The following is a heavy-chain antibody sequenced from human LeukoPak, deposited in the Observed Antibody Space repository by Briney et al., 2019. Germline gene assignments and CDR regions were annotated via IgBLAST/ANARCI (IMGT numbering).Heavy chain of an antibody. D-gene: IGHD3-22*01. CDR3: ARASYYYDSSGYSP. J-gene: IGHJ5*02. V-gene: IGHV3-21*01. CDR2: ISSSSSYI. Sequence: TPGGSLRLSCAASGFTFSSYSMNWVRQAPGKGMQWVSSISSSSSYIYYADSVKGRFTISRDNAKNSLYLQMNSLRAEDTAVYYCARASYYYDSSGYSPWGQGTLVTVSS. CDR1: GFTFSSYS.